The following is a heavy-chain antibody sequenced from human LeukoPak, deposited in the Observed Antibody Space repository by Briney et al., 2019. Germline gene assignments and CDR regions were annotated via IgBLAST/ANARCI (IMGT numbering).Heavy chain of an antibody. CDR1: GFTFSSYA. CDR2: ISGSGGST. CDR3: AKPGYDYVWGSYEDAFDI. Sequence: GGSLRLSCAASGFTFSSYAMSWVRQAPGKGLEWVSAISGSGGSTYYADSVKGRFTISRDNSKNTLYLQMNSLRAEDTAVYYCAKPGYDYVWGSYEDAFDIWGQGTMVTVSS. D-gene: IGHD3-16*01. V-gene: IGHV3-23*01. J-gene: IGHJ3*02.